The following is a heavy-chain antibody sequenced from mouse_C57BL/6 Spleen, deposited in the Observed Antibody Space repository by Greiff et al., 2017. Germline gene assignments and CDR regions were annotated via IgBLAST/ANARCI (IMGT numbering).Heavy chain of an antibody. D-gene: IGHD2-4*01. V-gene: IGHV1-50*01. CDR3: ARGRLRRNFDY. J-gene: IGHJ2*01. Sequence: VQLQQPGAELVKPGASVKLSCKASGYTFTSYCMQWVKQRPGQGLEWIGEIYPADSYTNYNQKFKGKATLTVDTSSSTAYMQLSSLTSEASAVYYCARGRLRRNFDYWGQGTTLTVSS. CDR1: GYTFTSYC. CDR2: IYPADSYT.